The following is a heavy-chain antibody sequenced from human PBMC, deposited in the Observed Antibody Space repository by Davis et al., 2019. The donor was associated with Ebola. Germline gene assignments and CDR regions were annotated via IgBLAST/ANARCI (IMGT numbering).Heavy chain of an antibody. CDR1: GYTFTSYA. CDR2: INAGNGNT. Sequence: AASVKVSCKASGYTFTSYAMHWVRQAPGQRLEWMGWINAGNGNTKYSQKFQGRVTITRDTSASTAYMELSSLRSEDTAVYYCAREKIVGATPVAVGFDYWGQGTLVTVSS. V-gene: IGHV1-3*01. CDR3: AREKIVGATPVAVGFDY. J-gene: IGHJ4*02. D-gene: IGHD1-26*01.